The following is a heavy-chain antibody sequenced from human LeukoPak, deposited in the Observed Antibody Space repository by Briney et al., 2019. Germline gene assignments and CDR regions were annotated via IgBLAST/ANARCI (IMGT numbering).Heavy chain of an antibody. CDR1: GFSFSNSG. J-gene: IGHJ4*02. D-gene: IGHD3-22*01. V-gene: IGHV3-33*01. Sequence: GGSLRLSCAASGFSFSNSGMRWVRQAPGKGLEWVAVIWYDGSNKYYADSVKGRFTISRDNSKNTLYLQMNSLRAEDTAVYYCARGVYDSSGSYFDYWGQGTLVTVSS. CDR3: ARGVYDSSGSYFDY. CDR2: IWYDGSNK.